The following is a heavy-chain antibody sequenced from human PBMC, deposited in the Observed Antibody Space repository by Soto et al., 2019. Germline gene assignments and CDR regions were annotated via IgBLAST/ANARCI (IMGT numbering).Heavy chain of an antibody. CDR2: IYYSGST. CDR3: ARLPRHYDSLAGYYIGWYFDL. D-gene: IGHD3-9*01. J-gene: IGHJ2*01. V-gene: IGHV4-59*08. CDR1: GGSISSYY. Sequence: PSETLSRTCTVSGGSISSYYWSWIRQPPGKGLEWIGYIYYSGSTNYNPSLKSRVTISVDTSKNQFSLKLSSVTAADTAVYYCARLPRHYDSLAGYYIGWYFDLWGRGTLVTAS.